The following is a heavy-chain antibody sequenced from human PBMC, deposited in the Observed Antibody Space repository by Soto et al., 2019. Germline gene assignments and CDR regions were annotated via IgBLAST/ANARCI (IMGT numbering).Heavy chain of an antibody. CDR1: GGSISSYC. CDR3: ARGVGRYGSNLDY. D-gene: IGHD1-26*01. Sequence: QVQLQESGPGLVKPSETLSLTCTVSGGSISSYCWSWVRQPPGEGLEWIANICNSGGTNYNPSLKSRVVISVETSRTQFSLKLSSVTAADTAVYYCARGVGRYGSNLDYWGQGTRVTVSS. J-gene: IGHJ4*02. CDR2: ICNSGGT. V-gene: IGHV4-59*01.